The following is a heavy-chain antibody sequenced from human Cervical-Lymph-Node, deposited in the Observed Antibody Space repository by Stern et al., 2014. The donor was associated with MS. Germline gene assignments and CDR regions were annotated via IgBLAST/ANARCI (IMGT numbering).Heavy chain of an antibody. Sequence: QVHLQQWGAGLLKPSETLSLTCAVYGGSFSGYYWSWIRQPPGQGLEWIGEINHSGSTNYNPSLKSRITTSVDTSKTQFFLKLSPVPAADTAVYYCARHRCSSTSNWFDPWGQGTLVTVSS. CDR3: ARHRCSSTSNWFDP. J-gene: IGHJ5*02. CDR1: GGSFSGYY. CDR2: INHSGST. V-gene: IGHV4-34*01. D-gene: IGHD2-2*01.